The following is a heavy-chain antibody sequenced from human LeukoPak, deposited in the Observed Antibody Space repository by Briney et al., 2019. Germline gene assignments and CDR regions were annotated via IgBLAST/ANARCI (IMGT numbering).Heavy chain of an antibody. J-gene: IGHJ4*02. D-gene: IGHD6-6*01. CDR1: GFTFSSYG. Sequence: GGSLRLSCAASGFTFSSYGMHWVRQAPGKGLEWVAVIWYDGSNKYYADSVKGRFTISRDNSKNTRYLQMNSLRAEDTAVYYCARDRPRGSSSHHKFDYWGQGTLVTVSS. V-gene: IGHV3-33*01. CDR2: IWYDGSNK. CDR3: ARDRPRGSSSHHKFDY.